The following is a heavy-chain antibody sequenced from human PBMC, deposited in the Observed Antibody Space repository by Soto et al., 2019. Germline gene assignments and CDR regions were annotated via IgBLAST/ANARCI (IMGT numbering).Heavy chain of an antibody. CDR1: GFTFGTCA. J-gene: IGHJ4*02. V-gene: IGHV3-23*01. D-gene: IGHD3-3*01. Sequence: PGGSLRLSCTASGFTFGTCAMSWVRQAPEKGLEWVSVISCSANADTTYYADSVKGRFTISRDNSRNTLYLHMNSLRAEDTAVYYCVKAAGDFDYWGQGTLVTF. CDR2: ISCSANADTT. CDR3: VKAAGDFDY.